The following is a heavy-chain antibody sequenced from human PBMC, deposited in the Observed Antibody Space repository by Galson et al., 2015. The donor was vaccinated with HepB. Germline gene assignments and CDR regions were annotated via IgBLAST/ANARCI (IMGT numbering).Heavy chain of an antibody. CDR3: ARDPPRESHDFWSGSLDY. D-gene: IGHD3-3*01. J-gene: IGHJ4*02. CDR2: ISATGNYI. CDR1: GFTFSSYG. V-gene: IGHV3-21*06. Sequence: SLRLSCAGSGFTFSSYGINWVRQAPGKGLEWVSSISATGNYIYYLDSLRGRFTISRDNSKNSVYLHMNSLGAEDTAVYYCARDPPRESHDFWSGSLDYWGQGTLVSVSS.